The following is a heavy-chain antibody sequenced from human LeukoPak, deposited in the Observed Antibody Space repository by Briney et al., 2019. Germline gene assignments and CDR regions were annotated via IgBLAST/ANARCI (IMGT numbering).Heavy chain of an antibody. Sequence: ASVKVSCKASGYTFTSYYMHWVRQAPGQGLEWMGIINPSGGSTSYAQKFQGRVTMTRDMSTSTVYMELSSLRSEDTAVYYCAKSPYYDSSGYYYHTGYFDYWGQGTLVTVSS. J-gene: IGHJ4*02. CDR3: AKSPYYDSSGYYYHTGYFDY. D-gene: IGHD3-22*01. CDR2: INPSGGST. CDR1: GYTFTSYY. V-gene: IGHV1-46*01.